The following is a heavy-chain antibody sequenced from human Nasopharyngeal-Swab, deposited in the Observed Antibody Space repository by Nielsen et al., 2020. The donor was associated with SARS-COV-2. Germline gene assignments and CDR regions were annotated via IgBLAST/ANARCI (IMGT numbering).Heavy chain of an antibody. D-gene: IGHD4-23*01. J-gene: IGHJ3*02. Sequence: SVKVSCKASGDTFSSSAICWVRQAPGQGLEWMGGILPMHGSTTYARKFEGRVTITADESTRTAHMELRSLTSDDTSIYYCARGGGGNFDDPLDIWGQGTMVTISS. V-gene: IGHV1-69*13. CDR1: GDTFSSSA. CDR3: ARGGGGNFDDPLDI. CDR2: ILPMHGST.